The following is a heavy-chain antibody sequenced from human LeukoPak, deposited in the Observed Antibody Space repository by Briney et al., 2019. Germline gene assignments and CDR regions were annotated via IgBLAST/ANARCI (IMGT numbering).Heavy chain of an antibody. J-gene: IGHJ5*02. D-gene: IGHD1-14*01. CDR1: GGSFSGHF. CDR3: ARGPYPNPRA. CDR2: INHSGSA. V-gene: IGHV4-34*01. Sequence: PSETLSLTCAVYGGSFSGHFSSWIRQPPGKGLEWIGEINHSGSAYYNPSLRSRVTISLDTSKKQFSLKLNSVTAADTAVYYYARGPYPNPRAWGQGNLVTISS.